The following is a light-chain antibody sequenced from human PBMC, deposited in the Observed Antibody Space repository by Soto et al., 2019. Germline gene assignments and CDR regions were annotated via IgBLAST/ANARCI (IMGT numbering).Light chain of an antibody. CDR2: WAS. V-gene: IGKV4-1*01. J-gene: IGKJ1*01. CDR1: QSVLYSSNNKNY. CDR3: QQYYSTPRT. Sequence: DIVMTQSPDSLAVSLGERATINCKSSQSVLYSSNNKNYLAWYQQKSGQPPKLLIYWASTRESGVPDRFSGSEPGTDFTLAMSRLQGEYVAVYYCQQYYSTPRTFGQRTKVEIK.